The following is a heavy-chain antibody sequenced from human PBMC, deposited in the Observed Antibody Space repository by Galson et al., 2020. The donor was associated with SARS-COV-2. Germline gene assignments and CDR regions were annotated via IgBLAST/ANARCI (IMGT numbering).Heavy chain of an antibody. CDR3: ASLVGDYYYYYYMDV. J-gene: IGHJ6*03. CDR1: GFTFSSYW. Sequence: GGSLRLSCAASGFTFSSYWMSWVRQAPGKGLEWVANIKQDGSEKYYVDSVKGRFTISSDNAKNSLYLQMNSLRAEDTAVYYWASLVGDYYYYYYMDVWGKGTTVTVSS. CDR2: IKQDGSEK. V-gene: IGHV3-7*01. D-gene: IGHD1-26*01.